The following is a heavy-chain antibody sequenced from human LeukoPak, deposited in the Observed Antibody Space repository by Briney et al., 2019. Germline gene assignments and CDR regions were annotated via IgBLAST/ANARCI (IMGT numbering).Heavy chain of an antibody. CDR1: GFTFTNYA. J-gene: IGHJ4*02. Sequence: GGSLRLSCAASGFTFTNYAMNWVRQAPGKGLEWVSAISGSGRSTYSADSVKGRFTISRDNAKNSLYLQMTSLRAEDTAVYYCAKDRVTAAGYYFDYWGQGTLVTVSS. CDR3: AKDRVTAAGYYFDY. D-gene: IGHD6-13*01. CDR2: ISGSGRST. V-gene: IGHV3-23*01.